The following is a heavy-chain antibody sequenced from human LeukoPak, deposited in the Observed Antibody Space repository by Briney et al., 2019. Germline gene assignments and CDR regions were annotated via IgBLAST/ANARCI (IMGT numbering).Heavy chain of an antibody. CDR1: GFTFSDYY. CDR2: INQDGGEK. V-gene: IGHV3-7*01. Sequence: PGGSLRLSCAASGFTFSDYYMSWIRQAPGKGLEWVANINQDGGEKYYVDSVKGRFTISRDNAKNSLYLQMNSLRAEDTAVYHCATGRSCNTCYLPDYWGQGTLVTVSS. J-gene: IGHJ4*02. CDR3: ATGRSCNTCYLPDY. D-gene: IGHD2-2*01.